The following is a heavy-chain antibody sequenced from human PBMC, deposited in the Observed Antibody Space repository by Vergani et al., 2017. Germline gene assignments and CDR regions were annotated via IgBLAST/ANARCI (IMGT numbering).Heavy chain of an antibody. D-gene: IGHD6-19*01. CDR2: FDPEDGET. J-gene: IGHJ6*02. V-gene: IGHV1-24*01. CDR1: GYTLTELS. Sequence: QVQLVQSGAEVKKPGASVKVSCKVSGYTLTELSMHWVRQAPGXGLEWMGGFDPEDGETIYAQKFQGRVTMTEDTSTDTAYMELSSLRSEDTAVYYCATGTLAVAGRVYYYYGMDVWGQGTTVTVSS. CDR3: ATGTLAVAGRVYYYYGMDV.